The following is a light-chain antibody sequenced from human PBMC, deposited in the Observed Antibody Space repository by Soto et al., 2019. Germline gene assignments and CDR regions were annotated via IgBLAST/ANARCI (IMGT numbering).Light chain of an antibody. CDR2: DAS. J-gene: IGKJ1*01. CDR1: QSISSW. V-gene: IGKV1-5*01. CDR3: QQYNSYSCT. Sequence: IQMTQSPSALSASVGDRVTINCRASQSISSWLAWYQQKPGKAPKLLIYDASSVESGVPSRFSGSGSGTEFTLTISSLQPDDVATYYCQQYNSYSCTFGEGTKVDIK.